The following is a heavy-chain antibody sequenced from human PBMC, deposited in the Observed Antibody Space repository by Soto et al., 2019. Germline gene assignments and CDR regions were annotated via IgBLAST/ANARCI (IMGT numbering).Heavy chain of an antibody. CDR2: ISHDGINK. CDR3: AREMYSSDYFVKWFEP. J-gene: IGHJ5*02. V-gene: IGHV3-30-3*01. D-gene: IGHD6-19*01. CDR1: GFSFSSYA. Sequence: QVRLVESGGGVVQPGRSLRLSCTASGFSFSSYAMYWFRQPPGKGLEWVAVISHDGINKHYADSVKGRVTVSRDNSNHSLDLQLNSLRGEDTAMYYCAREMYSSDYFVKWFEPWGQGTLVTVSS.